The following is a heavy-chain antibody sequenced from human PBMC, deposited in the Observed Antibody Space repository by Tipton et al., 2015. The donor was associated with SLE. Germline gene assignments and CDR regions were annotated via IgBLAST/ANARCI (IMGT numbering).Heavy chain of an antibody. Sequence: SLRLSCVASGFTVSYNYMNWVRQAPGKGLEWVSLIYSDNNTYYADSVKGRFTISRDNSKNTLYLQLNSLRAEDTAVYYCARGGTNWGPFDYWGQGTLVTVSS. J-gene: IGHJ4*02. CDR2: IYSDNNT. CDR1: GFTVSYNY. D-gene: IGHD7-27*01. CDR3: ARGGTNWGPFDY. V-gene: IGHV3-66*02.